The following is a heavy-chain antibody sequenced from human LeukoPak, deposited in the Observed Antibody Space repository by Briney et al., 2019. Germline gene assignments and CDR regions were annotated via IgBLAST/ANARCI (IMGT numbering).Heavy chain of an antibody. D-gene: IGHD6-13*01. CDR3: ARGTAAGTLLDAFDI. CDR1: GGTFSSYA. Sequence: SVKVSCKASGGTFSSYAISWVRQAPGQGLEWMGGIIPIFGTANYAQKFQGRVTITADGSTSTAYMELSSLRSEDTAVYYCARGTAAGTLLDAFDIWGQGTMVTVSS. J-gene: IGHJ3*02. CDR2: IIPIFGTA. V-gene: IGHV1-69*13.